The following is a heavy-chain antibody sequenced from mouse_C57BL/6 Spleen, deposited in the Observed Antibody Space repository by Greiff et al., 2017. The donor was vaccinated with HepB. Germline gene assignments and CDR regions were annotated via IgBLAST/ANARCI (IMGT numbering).Heavy chain of an antibody. J-gene: IGHJ1*03. CDR2: INPGSGGT. CDR3: ARPFYYFGSNDVDFDV. D-gene: IGHD1-1*01. CDR1: GYAFTNYL. Sequence: VKLQESGAELVRPGTSVKVSCKASGYAFTNYLIEWVKQRPGQGLEWIGVINPGSGGTNYNEKFKGKATLTADKSSSTAYMQLSSLTSEDSAVYVCARPFYYFGSNDVDFDVWGTGTTVTVSS. V-gene: IGHV1-54*01.